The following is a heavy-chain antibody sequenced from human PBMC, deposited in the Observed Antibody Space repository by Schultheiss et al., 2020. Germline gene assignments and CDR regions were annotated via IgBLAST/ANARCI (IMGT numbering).Heavy chain of an antibody. CDR1: GYTFTSYY. CDR2: FDPENGET. CDR3: ATVPSTNYYYYGMDV. D-gene: IGHD5/OR15-5a*01. J-gene: IGHJ6*02. V-gene: IGHV1-24*01. Sequence: ASVKVSCKASGYTFTSYYMHWVRQAPGKGLEWMGGFDPENGETIYAQKFQGRVTMTEDTSTDTAYMELSSLRSEDTAVYYCATVPSTNYYYYGMDVWGQGTTVTVSS.